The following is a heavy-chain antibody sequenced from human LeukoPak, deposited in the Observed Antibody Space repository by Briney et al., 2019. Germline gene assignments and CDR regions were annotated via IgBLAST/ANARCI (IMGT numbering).Heavy chain of an antibody. J-gene: IGHJ4*02. D-gene: IGHD5-24*01. CDR1: GGSIRSSRYY. CDR3: ARQNLFQSERWLQFFDY. CDR2: IYYSGST. V-gene: IGHV4-39*01. Sequence: SETLSLTCSVSGGSIRSSRYYWGWIRQPPGKGLEWIGSIYYSGSTYYNPSLRSRVTISVDTSKNQFSLKLSSVTAADTAVYYCARQNLFQSERWLQFFDYWGQGTLLTVSS.